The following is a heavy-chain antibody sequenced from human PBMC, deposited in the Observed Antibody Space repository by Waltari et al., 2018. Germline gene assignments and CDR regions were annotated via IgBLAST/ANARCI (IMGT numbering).Heavy chain of an antibody. V-gene: IGHV3-7*01. J-gene: IGHJ2*01. Sequence: EVHLVESGGGLVQPGGSLRLSCEASGFTFSGFWMGWVRQAPGEGRAWWANINPEGSGNNEVDSVKGRFTASRDNTRNSLYLQMYSLRGEDTAVYYCARITKDTTMVPTNWYFDLWGRGTLVTVSS. CDR1: GFTFSGFW. CDR2: INPEGSGN. D-gene: IGHD5-18*01. CDR3: ARITKDTTMVPTNWYFDL.